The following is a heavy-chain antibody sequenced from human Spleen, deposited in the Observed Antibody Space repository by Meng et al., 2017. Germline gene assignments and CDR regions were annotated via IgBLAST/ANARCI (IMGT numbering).Heavy chain of an antibody. CDR1: GGSFSGYY. J-gene: IGHJ4*02. D-gene: IGHD6-19*01. CDR2: INHSGST. CDR3: ARTAGYSSGWHFDY. V-gene: IGHV4-34*01. Sequence: GSLRLSCAVYGGSFSGYYWSWIRQPPGKGLEWIGEINHSGSTNYNPSLKSRVTISVDTSKNQFSLKLSSVTAADTAVYYCARTAGYSSGWHFDYWGQGTLVTVSS.